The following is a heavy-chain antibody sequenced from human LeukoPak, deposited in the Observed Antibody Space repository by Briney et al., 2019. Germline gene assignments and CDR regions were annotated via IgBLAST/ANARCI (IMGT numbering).Heavy chain of an antibody. D-gene: IGHD3-3*01. J-gene: IGHJ5*02. CDR2: IRSKGNSYAT. Sequence: GGSLILSCAASGCTFSGSAIHWFRQASGKGREWLGRIRSKGNSYATAYGASVGGRFTISRDDSKNTAYLKINSLRVEDTAVYYCARDGTTYYDYWSSSFNRFDPWGQGTLVTVSS. CDR3: ARDGTTYYDYWSSSFNRFDP. CDR1: GCTFSGSA. V-gene: IGHV3-73*01.